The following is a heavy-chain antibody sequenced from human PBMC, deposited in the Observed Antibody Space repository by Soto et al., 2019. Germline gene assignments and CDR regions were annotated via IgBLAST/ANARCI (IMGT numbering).Heavy chain of an antibody. CDR3: ASRDPGTSVDY. CDR2: FYYTGGTYST. Sequence: PSETLSLTCTVSGGSISSSGSYWGWVRQPPGKGLEWIVSFYYTGGTYSTYYNPSLKSRVTISLDKSENQFSLKVTSLTAADTAVYYCASRDPGTSVDYWGQGTLVTVPQ. V-gene: IGHV4-39*07. J-gene: IGHJ4*02. D-gene: IGHD1-7*01. CDR1: GGSISSSGSY.